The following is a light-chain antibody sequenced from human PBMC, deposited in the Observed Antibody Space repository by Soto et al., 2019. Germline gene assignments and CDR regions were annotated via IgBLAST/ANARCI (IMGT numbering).Light chain of an antibody. CDR2: GAS. V-gene: IGKV3-15*01. Sequence: EIVMTQSPATLSVSPGERATLSCRASQSVSSNLAWYQQKPGQAPRFLIYGASTRATGFPARFSGSGSGTEFTVTISSLQSEDFAVYYCQQYNNWPTFGQGTKVEIK. J-gene: IGKJ1*01. CDR1: QSVSSN. CDR3: QQYNNWPT.